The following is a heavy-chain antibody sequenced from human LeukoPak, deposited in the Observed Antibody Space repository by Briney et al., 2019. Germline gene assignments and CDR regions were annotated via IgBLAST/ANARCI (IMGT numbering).Heavy chain of an antibody. J-gene: IGHJ4*02. CDR3: ARSYDFWSGYYNDY. Sequence: GGSLRLSCAASGFTFSSYWMSWVRQAPGKGLEWVANIKQDGSEKYYVDSVKGRFTISRDNAKNSLYLQMNSLRAEDTAVYYCARSYDFWSGYYNDYWGQGTLVTVSS. V-gene: IGHV3-7*03. CDR2: IKQDGSEK. D-gene: IGHD3-3*01. CDR1: GFTFSSYW.